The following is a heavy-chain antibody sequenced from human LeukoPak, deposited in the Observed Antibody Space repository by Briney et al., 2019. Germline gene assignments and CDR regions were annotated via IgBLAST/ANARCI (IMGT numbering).Heavy chain of an antibody. Sequence: PGGSLRLSCAASGFTFSSYSMNWVRQAPGKGLEWVSYISSSSSTIYYADSVKGGFTISRDNTKNALYLQMNSLRAEDTAVYYCARDRYSGRYYFDYWGQGTLVTVSS. V-gene: IGHV3-48*04. CDR3: ARDRYSGRYYFDY. D-gene: IGHD1-26*01. CDR1: GFTFSSYS. J-gene: IGHJ4*02. CDR2: ISSSSSTI.